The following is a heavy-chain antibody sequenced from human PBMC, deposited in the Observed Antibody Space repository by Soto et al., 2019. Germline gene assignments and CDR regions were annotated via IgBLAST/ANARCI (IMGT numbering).Heavy chain of an antibody. CDR2: IMAYNNNP. V-gene: IGHV1-18*01. D-gene: IGHD1-26*01. J-gene: IGHJ4*02. CDR1: GYTFSNYG. CDR3: ARGGMGKSYWTLDS. Sequence: ASVKVSCKASGYTFSNYGVNWVRQAPGQGLEWLGYIMAYNNNPHYAQKFVGRVTMTADTSTSTAFLELRSPTSEDTAVYYCARGGMGKSYWTLDSWGQGTQVTVSS.